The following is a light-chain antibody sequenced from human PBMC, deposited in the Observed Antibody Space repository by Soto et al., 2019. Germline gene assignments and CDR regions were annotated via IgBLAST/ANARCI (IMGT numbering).Light chain of an antibody. CDR3: GTWDTSLSAGV. V-gene: IGLV1-51*01. Sequence: QSVLTQPPSVSAAPGQRVTISCFGSSSNIATNYVSWYQHLPGAAPRLLICDDNKRPSGIPDRFSGSKYGTSATLDITGLQTGDEADYYCGTWDTSLSAGVFGGGTKVTVL. CDR1: SSNIATNY. CDR2: DDN. J-gene: IGLJ3*02.